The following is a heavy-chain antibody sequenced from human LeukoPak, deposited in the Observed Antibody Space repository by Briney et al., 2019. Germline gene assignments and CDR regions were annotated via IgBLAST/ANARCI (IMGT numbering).Heavy chain of an antibody. CDR3: ARDLAPYCSSTSCYYYRGMDV. J-gene: IGHJ6*02. V-gene: IGHV3-23*01. CDR1: GFTFSSYA. CDR2: ISGSGGDT. D-gene: IGHD2-2*01. Sequence: QPGGSLRLSCAASGFTFSSYAMSWVRQAPGKGLEWVSAISGSGGDTSYTDSVKGRFTLSRDNSKNTLYLQVNSLRVDDTAVYYCARDLAPYCSSTSCYYYRGMDVWGQGTTVTVSS.